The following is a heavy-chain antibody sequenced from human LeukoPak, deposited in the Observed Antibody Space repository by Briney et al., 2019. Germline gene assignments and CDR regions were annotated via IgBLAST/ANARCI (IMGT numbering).Heavy chain of an antibody. Sequence: PSETLSLTCTVSGDSISSGDHYWTWIRQPAGKGLEWIGRIYASGRTVHNPSLKSRITISSDPSKNHSSLELSSVTAADTAIYFCASGLRSTGRSGNYFDYWGPGTLVAVSS. CDR3: ASGLRSTGRSGNYFDY. J-gene: IGHJ4*02. V-gene: IGHV4-61*02. CDR2: IYASGRT. CDR1: GDSISSGDHY. D-gene: IGHD4-17*01.